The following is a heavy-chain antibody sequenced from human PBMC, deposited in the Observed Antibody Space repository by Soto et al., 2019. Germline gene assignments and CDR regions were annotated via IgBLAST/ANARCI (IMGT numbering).Heavy chain of an antibody. D-gene: IGHD4-17*01. J-gene: IGHJ5*02. CDR1: GFSFSRYS. CDR2: IRQDGSET. CDR3: ARDERVLRYGPPGFDP. V-gene: IGHV3-7*01. Sequence: PGGSLRLSCVASGFSFSRYSMSWVRQAPGKGLEWVGNIRQDGSETYYVGSVRGRFTISRDNGKNSVYLQMNSLRGEDTAVYYCARDERVLRYGPPGFDPWGQGTLVTVSS.